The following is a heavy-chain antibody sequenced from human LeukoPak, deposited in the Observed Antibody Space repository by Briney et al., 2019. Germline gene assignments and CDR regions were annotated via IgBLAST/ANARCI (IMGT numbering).Heavy chain of an antibody. CDR3: ASTSGWYPYYFDY. D-gene: IGHD6-19*01. Sequence: SETLSLTCTVSGGSVSSYYWSWIRQAPGKGLEWIGYIYYSGSTNYNPSLKSRVTISVDTSKNQFSLKLSSVTAADTAVYYCASTSGWYPYYFDYWGQGTLVTVSS. J-gene: IGHJ4*02. V-gene: IGHV4-59*02. CDR2: IYYSGST. CDR1: GGSVSSYY.